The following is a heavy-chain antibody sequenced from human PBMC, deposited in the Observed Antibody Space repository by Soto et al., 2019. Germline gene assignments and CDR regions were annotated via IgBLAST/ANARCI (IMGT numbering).Heavy chain of an antibody. D-gene: IGHD3-3*01. CDR2: IYYSGST. Sequence: SETLSLTCTVSGGSVSSGSYYWSWIRQPPGKGLEWIGYIYYSGSTNYNPSLKSRVTISVDTSKNQFSLKLSSVTAADTAVYYCARGAGDYDFWSGYYTGGGGPLDPWGQGTLVTVSS. CDR3: ARGAGDYDFWSGYYTGGGGPLDP. CDR1: GGSVSSGSYY. V-gene: IGHV4-61*01. J-gene: IGHJ5*02.